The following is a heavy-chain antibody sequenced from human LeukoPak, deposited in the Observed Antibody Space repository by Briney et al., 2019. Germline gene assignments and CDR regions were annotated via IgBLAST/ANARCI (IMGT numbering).Heavy chain of an antibody. Sequence: SETLSLTCVVYGGSFSGYYWSWIRQPPGKGLEWIGDNASLKSRVTISVDTSKNQFSLKLSSVTAADTAVYYCARRGSHTIFGVVSSNWFDPWGQGTLVTVSS. D-gene: IGHD3-3*01. V-gene: IGHV4-34*01. CDR1: GGSFSGYY. J-gene: IGHJ5*02. CDR3: ARRGSHTIFGVVSSNWFDP.